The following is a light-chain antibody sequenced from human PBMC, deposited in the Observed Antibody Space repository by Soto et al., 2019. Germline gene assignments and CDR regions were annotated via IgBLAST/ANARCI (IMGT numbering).Light chain of an antibody. Sequence: EIVLTQSPATLSLSPGERATLSCRASQSVSSYLAWYQQKPGQAPRLLIYDASNRATGIPARFSGSGSGTDFTLTISSLEPEEFAVYYCQQRSNWLNFGGGTKVEIK. CDR3: QQRSNWLN. J-gene: IGKJ4*01. V-gene: IGKV3-11*01. CDR1: QSVSSY. CDR2: DAS.